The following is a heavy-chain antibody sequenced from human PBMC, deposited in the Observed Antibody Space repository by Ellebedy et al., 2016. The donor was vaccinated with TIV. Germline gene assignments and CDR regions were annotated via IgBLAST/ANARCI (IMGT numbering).Heavy chain of an antibody. D-gene: IGHD4-17*01. CDR3: ARVTTLATGTGYYFDY. CDR2: IKQVGTEK. V-gene: IGHV3-7*01. CDR1: GFTFSSYW. Sequence: GESLKISCAASGFTFSSYWMSWVRQAPGKGLEWVANIKQVGTEKYYVDSVKCRFTISRDNAKNSLYLQMNSLRAEDTAVYYCARVTTLATGTGYYFDYWGQGTLVTVSS. J-gene: IGHJ4*02.